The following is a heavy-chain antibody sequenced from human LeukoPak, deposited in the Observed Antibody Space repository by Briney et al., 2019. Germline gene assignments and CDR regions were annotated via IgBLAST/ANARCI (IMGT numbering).Heavy chain of an antibody. CDR2: ISSGGSTI. Sequence: GGSLRLSCAPSGFTFSSFEMKRVRAAPGEGLWRVSYISSGGSTIYYADSVKGRFTISRDNAKNSLYLQMNSLRAEDTAVYYCARGVGFRGYVDYWGQGTLVTVSS. CDR3: ARGVGFRGYVDY. D-gene: IGHD5-12*01. J-gene: IGHJ4*02. CDR1: GFTFSSFE. V-gene: IGHV3-48*03.